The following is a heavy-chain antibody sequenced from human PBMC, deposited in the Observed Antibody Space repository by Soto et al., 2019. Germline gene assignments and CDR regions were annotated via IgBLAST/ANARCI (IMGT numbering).Heavy chain of an antibody. CDR3: ARAAAMSFVYYCMDV. D-gene: IGHD2-2*01. V-gene: IGHV3-30-3*01. J-gene: IGHJ6*02. CDR2: ISYDGSNK. CDR1: GFTFSSYA. Sequence: GGSLRLSCAASGFTFSSYAMHWVRQAPGKGLEWVAVISYDGSNKYYADSVKGRFTISRDNSKNTLYLQMNSLRAEDTAVYYCARAAAMSFVYYCMDVWGQGTTVTVSS.